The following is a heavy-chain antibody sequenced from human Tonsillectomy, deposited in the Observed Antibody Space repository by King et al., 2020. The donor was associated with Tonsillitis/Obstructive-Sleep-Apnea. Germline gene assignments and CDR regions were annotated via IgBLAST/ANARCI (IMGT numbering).Heavy chain of an antibody. CDR2: IDPSDSYT. Sequence: VQLVESGAEVKKPGESLSISCKGSGYSFTSYWISWVRQMPGKGLEWMGRIDPSDSYTNYSPSFQGHVTISADKSISTPYLQWSSLKASDTAMYYCARPHCSSTSCYYDYWGQGTLVTVSS. CDR1: GYSFTSYW. D-gene: IGHD2-2*01. V-gene: IGHV5-10-1*01. J-gene: IGHJ4*02. CDR3: ARPHCSSTSCYYDY.